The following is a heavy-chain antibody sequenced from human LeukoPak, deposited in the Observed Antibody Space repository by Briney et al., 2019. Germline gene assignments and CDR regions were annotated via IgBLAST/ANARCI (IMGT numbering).Heavy chain of an antibody. V-gene: IGHV3-33*01. Sequence: GGSLRLSCAASGFTFSSYGMHWVRQAPGKGLEWVAVIWYDGSNKYYADSVKGRFTISRDNSKNTLYLQMNSLRAEDTAVYYCARGEITIFGVVIDYMDVWGKGTTVTVSS. J-gene: IGHJ6*03. CDR1: GFTFSSYG. D-gene: IGHD3-3*01. CDR2: IWYDGSNK. CDR3: ARGEITIFGVVIDYMDV.